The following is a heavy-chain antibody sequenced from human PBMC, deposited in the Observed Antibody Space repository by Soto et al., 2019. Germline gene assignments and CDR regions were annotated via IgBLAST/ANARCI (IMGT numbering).Heavy chain of an antibody. CDR2: ISIEKGDT. Sequence: QVQVVQSGAEVKKPGASVKVACKASGYSFDTFGMSWVRQAPGQGLEWRGWISIEKGDTNSAQKFQDRVTMTTDTSTSTAYRELRSLTSGDTALYYCGRCYCSVGSCFTWWHFDRWGRGTLVTVSS. J-gene: IGHJ2*01. CDR3: GRCYCSVGSCFTWWHFDR. V-gene: IGHV1-18*01. CDR1: GYSFDTFG. D-gene: IGHD2-15*01.